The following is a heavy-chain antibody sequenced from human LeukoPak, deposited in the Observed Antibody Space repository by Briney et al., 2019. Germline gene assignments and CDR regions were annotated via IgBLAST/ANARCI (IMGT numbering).Heavy chain of an antibody. CDR2: ISSSSSYI. V-gene: IGHV3-21*01. Sequence: NTGGSLRLSCAASGFTFSSYSMNWVRQAPGKGLEWVSSISSSSSYIYYADSVKGRFTISRDNAKNSLYLQMNSRRAEDTAVYYCARGQNDVGVWFDPWGQGTLVTVSS. J-gene: IGHJ5*02. CDR1: GFTFSSYS. D-gene: IGHD1-1*01. CDR3: ARGQNDVGVWFDP.